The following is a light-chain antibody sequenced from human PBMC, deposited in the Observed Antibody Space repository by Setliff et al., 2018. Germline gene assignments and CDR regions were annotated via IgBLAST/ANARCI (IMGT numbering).Light chain of an antibody. J-gene: IGLJ2*01. V-gene: IGLV2-14*03. Sequence: SALTQPASVSGSPGQSITISCTGTSSDVGGYNYVSWYQRHPGEAPKLLIYDVSNRPSGVSNRFSGSKSGNTASLTISGLQAEDEADYFCSSYTSSRTVIFGGGTKVTVL. CDR1: SSDVGGYNY. CDR2: DVS. CDR3: SSYTSSRTVI.